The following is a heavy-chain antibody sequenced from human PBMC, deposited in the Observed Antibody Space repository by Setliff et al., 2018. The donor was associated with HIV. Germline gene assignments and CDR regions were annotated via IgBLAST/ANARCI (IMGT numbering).Heavy chain of an antibody. CDR3: ARLDYSIYYSYYIDV. J-gene: IGHJ6*03. CDR1: GGSISVNNYY. CDR2: VHKSGNS. V-gene: IGHV4-39*02. Sequence: KPSETLSLTCSVSGGSISVNNYYWAWVRQPPGKGLEWIGSVHKSGNSYYKPSLKSRATISVDTSENHFSLRLSSVTAADTAVYYCARLDYSIYYSYYIDVWGEGTMVTVSS. D-gene: IGHD4-4*01.